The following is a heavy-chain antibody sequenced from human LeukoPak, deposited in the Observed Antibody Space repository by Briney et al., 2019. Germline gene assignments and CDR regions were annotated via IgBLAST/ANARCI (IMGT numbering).Heavy chain of an antibody. CDR3: AKRDSSGWYPFDY. J-gene: IGHJ4*02. CDR2: ISGSGGST. Sequence: PGGSLSLSCAASGFTFSSYAMSWVRQAPGKGLEWVSAISGSGGSTYYADSVKGRFTISRDNSKNTLYLQMNSLRAEDTAVYYCAKRDSSGWYPFDYWGQGTLVTVSS. D-gene: IGHD6-19*01. V-gene: IGHV3-23*01. CDR1: GFTFSSYA.